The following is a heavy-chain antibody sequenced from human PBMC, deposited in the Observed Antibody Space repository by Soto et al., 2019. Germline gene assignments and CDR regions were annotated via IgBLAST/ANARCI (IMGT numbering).Heavy chain of an antibody. CDR3: ARDPSDCSSTSCWGYYALDV. CDR1: GFTFSTYS. V-gene: IGHV3-21*01. D-gene: IGHD2-2*01. J-gene: IGHJ6*02. Sequence: GGALRLSCAASGFTFSTYSMNWVRQAPGKGLEWVSSVSSSGTYIHYADSLKGRFTISRDNAKNSLYLQMISLRAEDTAVYYCARDPSDCSSTSCWGYYALDVWGQGTTVTVSS. CDR2: VSSSGTYI.